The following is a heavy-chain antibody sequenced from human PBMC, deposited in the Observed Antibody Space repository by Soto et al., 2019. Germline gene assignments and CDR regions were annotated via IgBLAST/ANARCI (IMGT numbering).Heavy chain of an antibody. D-gene: IGHD6-13*01. CDR1: GGSISSSSYY. CDR3: ARHYSKADQQQLVTHFDY. CDR2: IYYSGST. V-gene: IGHV4-39*01. Sequence: PSETLSLTCTVSGGSISSSSYYWGWIRQPPGKGLEWIGSIYYSGSTYYNPSLKSRVTISVDTSKNQFSLKLSSVTAADTAVYYCARHYSKADQQQLVTHFDYWGQGTLVTVSS. J-gene: IGHJ4*02.